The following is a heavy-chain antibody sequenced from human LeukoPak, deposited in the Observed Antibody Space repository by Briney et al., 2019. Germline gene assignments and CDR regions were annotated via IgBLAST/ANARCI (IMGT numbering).Heavy chain of an antibody. J-gene: IGHJ5*02. CDR3: ARHRRGGDYLSWFGP. V-gene: IGHV4-59*01. CDR1: GGSINNDY. Sequence: SETLSLTCTVSGGSINNDYWNWIRQPPGKGLEWIGCISDSGNIRYNPSLKSRVTISVDTSESQSSLKVSSVAAADTAVYYCARHRRGGDYLSWFGPWGQGTLVTVSS. CDR2: ISDSGNI. D-gene: IGHD4-17*01.